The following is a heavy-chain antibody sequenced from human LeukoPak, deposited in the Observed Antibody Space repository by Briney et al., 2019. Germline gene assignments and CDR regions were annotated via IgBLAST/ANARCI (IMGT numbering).Heavy chain of an antibody. D-gene: IGHD3-10*01. CDR2: IYPGNSDT. J-gene: IGHJ4*02. CDR3: ARGNYYGSGTKVDY. CDR1: GYSFTNYW. Sequence: GESLKISCKGSGYSFTNYWIGWVRQMPGKGLEWMGIIYPGNSDTRYGPSLQGQVTISADKSINTAYLQWSSLKASDTAMYYCARGNYYGSGTKVDYWGQGTLVTVSS. V-gene: IGHV5-51*01.